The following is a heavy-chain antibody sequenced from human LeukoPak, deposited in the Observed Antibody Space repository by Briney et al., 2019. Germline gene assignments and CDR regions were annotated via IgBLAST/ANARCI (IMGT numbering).Heavy chain of an antibody. CDR1: GFTFSSYA. Sequence: PGGSLRLSCAASGFTFSSYAMSWVRQAPGKGLEWVSAISGSGGSTYYADSVKGRFTVSRDNSKNTLYVQMESLRAEDTAVYYCAKDFVVVPGNVNYFDYWGQGTLVTVSS. CDR3: AKDFVVVPGNVNYFDY. J-gene: IGHJ4*02. CDR2: ISGSGGST. D-gene: IGHD2-21*02. V-gene: IGHV3-23*01.